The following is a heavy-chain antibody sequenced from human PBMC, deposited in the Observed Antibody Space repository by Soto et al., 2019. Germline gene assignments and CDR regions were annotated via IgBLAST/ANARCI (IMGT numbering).Heavy chain of an antibody. Sequence: EVQLLESGGGLVQPGGSLRLSCAASGFTFSSYAMSWVRQAPGKGLEWVSAISGSGGSTYYADSVKGRFTISRDNSKNTLYLQMNSLRAEDTAVYYCAKAPYSYSSCWYYFDYWGQGTLVTVSS. J-gene: IGHJ4*02. V-gene: IGHV3-23*01. CDR2: ISGSGGST. D-gene: IGHD6-19*01. CDR1: GFTFSSYA. CDR3: AKAPYSYSSCWYYFDY.